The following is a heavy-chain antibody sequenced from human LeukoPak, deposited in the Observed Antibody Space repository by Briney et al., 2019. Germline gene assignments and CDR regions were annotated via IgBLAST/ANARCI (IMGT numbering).Heavy chain of an antibody. J-gene: IGHJ4*02. Sequence: GGSLRLSCAASGFTFSSYAMSWVRQAPGKGLEWVSAISSSGGSTYYADSVKGRFTISRDNSKNTLYLQMNSLRAEDTAVYYCAKSAMVVTPVPDDFDYWGQGTLVTVSS. V-gene: IGHV3-23*01. CDR1: GFTFSSYA. CDR3: AKSAMVVTPVPDDFDY. D-gene: IGHD4-23*01. CDR2: ISSSGGST.